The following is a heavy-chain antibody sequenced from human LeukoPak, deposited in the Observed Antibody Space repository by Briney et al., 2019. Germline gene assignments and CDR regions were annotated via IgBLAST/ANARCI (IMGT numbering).Heavy chain of an antibody. D-gene: IGHD3-3*01. CDR2: LSSSGSAF. V-gene: IGHV3-48*04. CDR1: GFGFSSYG. CDR3: ARSARLMKGVVEVTALDD. Sequence: GGSLRLSCAASGFGFSSYGINWVRQAPGKGLEWIAYLSSSGSAFSYADSVKGRFTIARDNAKNSVYLEMNSLRADDTAVYYCARSARLMKGVVEVTALDDWGQGTLVTVSS. J-gene: IGHJ4*02.